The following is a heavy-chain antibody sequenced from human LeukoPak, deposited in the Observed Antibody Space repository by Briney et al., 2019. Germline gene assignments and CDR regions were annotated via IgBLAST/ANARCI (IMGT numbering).Heavy chain of an antibody. CDR2: INPSGGST. D-gene: IGHD6-6*01. CDR3: AREGWEAARRGWATLDY. Sequence: GASVKVSCKASGYTFTSYYMHWVRQAPGQGLEWMGIINPSGGSTSYAQKFQGRVTMTRDMSTSTVYMDLSSLRSEDTAVYYCAREGWEAARRGWATLDYWGQETLVTVSS. V-gene: IGHV1-46*01. J-gene: IGHJ4*02. CDR1: GYTFTSYY.